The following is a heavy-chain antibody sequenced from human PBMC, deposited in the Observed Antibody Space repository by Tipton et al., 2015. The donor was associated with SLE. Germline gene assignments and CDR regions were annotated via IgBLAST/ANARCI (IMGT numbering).Heavy chain of an antibody. D-gene: IGHD3-10*01. V-gene: IGHV4-34*01. Sequence: TLSLTCAVYGGSFSGYYWSWIRQPPGKGLEWIGEINHSGSTNYNPSLKSRVTISVDTSKNQFSLKLSSLTAADTAVYYCARLRTEYYYGSRVAYWGQGTLVTVSS. CDR1: GGSFSGYY. J-gene: IGHJ4*02. CDR3: ARLRTEYYYGSRVAY. CDR2: INHSGST.